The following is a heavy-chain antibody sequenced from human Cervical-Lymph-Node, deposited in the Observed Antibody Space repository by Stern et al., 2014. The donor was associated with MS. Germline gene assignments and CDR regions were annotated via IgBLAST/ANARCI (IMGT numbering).Heavy chain of an antibody. CDR3: TRDRGIMGTTTGDY. J-gene: IGHJ4*02. V-gene: IGHV1-18*01. CDR1: GFNFSNYG. CDR2: ISVYNGNI. D-gene: IGHD1-26*01. Sequence: VQLGESGAEVKKPGASVKVSCKASGFNFSNYGLSWVRQAPGQGLEWMGWISVYNGNIDFAQKFQGRLTMTTDTSTSTVYMELRSLRSDDTAVYYCTRDRGIMGTTTGDYWGQGTLVSVSS.